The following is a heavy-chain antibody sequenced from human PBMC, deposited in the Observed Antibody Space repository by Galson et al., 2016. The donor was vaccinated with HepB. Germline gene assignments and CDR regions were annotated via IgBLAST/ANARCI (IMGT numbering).Heavy chain of an antibody. D-gene: IGHD2-15*01. CDR3: ARGTFCSGDSCYSPAFDM. Sequence: SLRLSCAASGFTLSNSAMSWVRQAPGKGLEWVSAMSDSGGSTYYADSVKGRFTISRDNSKNTLYLQTNTLRAEDTAVYYCARGTFCSGDSCYSPAFDMWGQGTMVTVSS. CDR2: MSDSGGST. V-gene: IGHV3-23*01. CDR1: GFTLSNSA. J-gene: IGHJ3*02.